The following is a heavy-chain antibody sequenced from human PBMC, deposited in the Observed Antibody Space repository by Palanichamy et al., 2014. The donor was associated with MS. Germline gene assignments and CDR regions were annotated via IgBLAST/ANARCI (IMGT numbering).Heavy chain of an antibody. CDR3: VRERGWNFRGYYYGMDV. Sequence: EVQLVESGGGLVQPGGSLRLSCVASGFTFNNYWMNWVRQTPEKGLEWVATIKQDGSETYYVDSVKGRFTISRDNAKHSVLLRMDNLRDEDTAMYYCVRERGWNFRGYYYGMDVWGQGTAVTVSS. J-gene: IGHJ6*02. CDR1: GFTFNNYW. V-gene: IGHV3-7*03. CDR2: IKQDGSET. D-gene: IGHD2-15*01.